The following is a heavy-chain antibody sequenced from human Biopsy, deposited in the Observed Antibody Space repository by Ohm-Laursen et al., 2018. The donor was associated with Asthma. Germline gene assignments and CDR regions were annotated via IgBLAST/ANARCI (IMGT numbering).Heavy chain of an antibody. Sequence: SSVKVSCKASGGTFSSNSIHWVRQAPGQGLEWMGRIIPIFGPTNYAQKFQGRVTISADDSTSTAYMELSSLSSEDTALYYCARGPEYVRSSGALDYWGQGTLVTVSS. CDR2: IIPIFGPT. V-gene: IGHV1-69*15. CDR3: ARGPEYVRSSGALDY. D-gene: IGHD2-2*01. J-gene: IGHJ4*02. CDR1: GGTFSSNS.